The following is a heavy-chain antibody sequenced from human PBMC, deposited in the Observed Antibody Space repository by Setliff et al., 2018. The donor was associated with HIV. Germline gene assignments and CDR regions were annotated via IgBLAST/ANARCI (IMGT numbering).Heavy chain of an antibody. Sequence: ASVKVSCKASGYTFSSYDIYWVRQAHGQGLEWIGFINPNADHTGYAQKFQGRVTMTSDVTISTAYMELNTRTSDDTAVYFCARGGRVVWWYSDLWGRGTRVTAPQ. CDR2: INPNADHT. D-gene: IGHD3-16*01. J-gene: IGHJ2*01. CDR3: ARGGRVVWWYSDL. V-gene: IGHV1-8*01. CDR1: GYTFSSYD.